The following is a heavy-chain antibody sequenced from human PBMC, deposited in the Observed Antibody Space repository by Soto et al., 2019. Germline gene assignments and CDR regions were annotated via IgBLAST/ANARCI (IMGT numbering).Heavy chain of an antibody. V-gene: IGHV5-51*01. D-gene: IGHD2-2*01. CDR3: ALPAGYCSSTSCKPYYYYGMDV. Sequence: GESLKISCKGSGYSFTSYWIGWVRQMPGKGLEWMGIIYPGDSDTRYSPSFQGQVTISADKSISTAYLQWSSLKASDTAMYHCALPAGYCSSTSCKPYYYYGMDVWGQGTTVTVSS. J-gene: IGHJ6*02. CDR2: IYPGDSDT. CDR1: GYSFTSYW.